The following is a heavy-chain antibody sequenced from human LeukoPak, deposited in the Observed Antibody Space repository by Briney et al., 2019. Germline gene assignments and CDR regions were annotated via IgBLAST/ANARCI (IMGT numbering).Heavy chain of an antibody. Sequence: GGSLRLSCVGSGVIVRSNYMTWVRQAPGKGLEWVSAISGSGGSTYYADSVKGRFTTSRDNSKNTLYLQMNSLRAEDTAVYYCAKDGDDILTGYYFDYWGQGTLVTVSS. CDR2: ISGSGGST. CDR3: AKDGDDILTGYYFDY. V-gene: IGHV3-23*01. CDR1: GVIVRSNY. J-gene: IGHJ4*02. D-gene: IGHD3-9*01.